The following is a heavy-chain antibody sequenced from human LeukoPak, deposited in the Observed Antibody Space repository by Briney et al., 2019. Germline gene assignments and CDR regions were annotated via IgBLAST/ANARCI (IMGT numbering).Heavy chain of an antibody. D-gene: IGHD5-18*01. CDR2: INHGGGT. CDR1: GGSFSDYF. CDR3: ARAQLQLWTGLTFDY. J-gene: IGHJ4*02. V-gene: IGHV4-34*01. Sequence: SETLSLTCAVYGGSFSDYFWNWIRQPPGKGLEWIGEINHGGGTRYNPSLKSRATISVDTSKKQFSLNLTSVTAADTAVYYCARAQLQLWTGLTFDYWGQGTLVTVSS.